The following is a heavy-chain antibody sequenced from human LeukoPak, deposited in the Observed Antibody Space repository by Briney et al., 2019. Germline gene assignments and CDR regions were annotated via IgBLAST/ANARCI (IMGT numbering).Heavy chain of an antibody. V-gene: IGHV4-39*01. D-gene: IGHD6-13*01. Sequence: PSETLSLTCTVSGGSISSSSYYWGWIRQPPGKGLEWIGSIYYGGSTYYNPSLKSRVTISVDTSKDQFSLKLSSVTAADTAVYYCASTAAAATPFDYWGQGTLVTVSS. CDR1: GGSISSSSYY. CDR3: ASTAAAATPFDY. J-gene: IGHJ4*02. CDR2: IYYGGST.